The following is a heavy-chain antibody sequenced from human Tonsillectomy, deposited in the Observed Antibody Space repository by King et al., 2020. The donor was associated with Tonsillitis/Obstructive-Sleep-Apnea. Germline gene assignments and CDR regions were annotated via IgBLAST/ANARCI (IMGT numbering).Heavy chain of an antibody. D-gene: IGHD6-13*01. Sequence: VQLVESGGGVVQPGGSLRLSCAASGFTFDDYVMHWVRQAPGKGLEWVSLISGDGGSTYYADSVKGRFTISRDNSKNSLSLQMNRLRTEDTALYHCAKALDSSSWGPIDWGQGTLVTVSS. CDR1: GFTFDDYV. V-gene: IGHV3-43*02. J-gene: IGHJ4*02. CDR3: AKALDSSSWGPID. CDR2: ISGDGGST.